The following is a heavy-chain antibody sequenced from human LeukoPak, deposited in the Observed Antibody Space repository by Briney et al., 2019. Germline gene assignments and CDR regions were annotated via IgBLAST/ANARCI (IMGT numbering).Heavy chain of an antibody. CDR1: GFTFSDFG. J-gene: IGHJ4*02. Sequence: GGSLRLSCVVSGFTFSDFGIRWARQASGKGPEWVGHIRSKVDSYATGYVASVKGRSTISRDDSKNTAFLQMNSLKTEDTAVYYCTRSMAGTFDFWGQGTLVTVAS. CDR2: IRSKVDSYAT. D-gene: IGHD1/OR15-1a*01. V-gene: IGHV3-73*01. CDR3: TRSMAGTFDF.